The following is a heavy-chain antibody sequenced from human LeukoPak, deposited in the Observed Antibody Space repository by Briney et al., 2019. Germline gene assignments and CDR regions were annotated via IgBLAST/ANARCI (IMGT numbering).Heavy chain of an antibody. J-gene: IGHJ4*02. Sequence: TGGSLRLSCAASGFTVGNNRMSWVRQTPGKGLEWVSAISGGGDITYYADSVTGRFTISRDNSKDTLFLQMHSLRPGDTAVYYCVREDTPATANYWGQGTLVTISS. V-gene: IGHV3-23*01. D-gene: IGHD2-21*02. CDR2: ISGGGDIT. CDR3: VREDTPATANY. CDR1: GFTVGNNR.